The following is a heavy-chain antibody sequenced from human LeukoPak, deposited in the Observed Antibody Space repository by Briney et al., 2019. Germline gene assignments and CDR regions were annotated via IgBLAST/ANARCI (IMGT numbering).Heavy chain of an antibody. D-gene: IGHD3-10*01. J-gene: IGHJ4*02. Sequence: GASVKVSCKASGYTFTNYGISWVRQAPGQGLEWMGWISGYNGNTNYAQKLQGRVTMTTDTSTNTAYMELRSLRSDDTAVYYCAREWEDYYGSGSYLDYWGQGTLVTVSS. CDR2: ISGYNGNT. CDR1: GYTFTNYG. V-gene: IGHV1-18*01. CDR3: AREWEDYYGSGSYLDY.